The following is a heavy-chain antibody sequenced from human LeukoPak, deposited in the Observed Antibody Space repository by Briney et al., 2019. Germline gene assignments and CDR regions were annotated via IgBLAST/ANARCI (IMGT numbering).Heavy chain of an antibody. Sequence: GGSLRLSCAASGFTFSNYAMTWVRQAPGKGLEWVSVISGSGGATYYADSVKGRFTISRDNSKNTLYLQMNSLRAEDTAVYSCAKTQGYFDYWGHGTLVTVSS. V-gene: IGHV3-23*01. CDR1: GFTFSNYA. CDR2: ISGSGGAT. CDR3: AKTQGYFDY. J-gene: IGHJ4*01.